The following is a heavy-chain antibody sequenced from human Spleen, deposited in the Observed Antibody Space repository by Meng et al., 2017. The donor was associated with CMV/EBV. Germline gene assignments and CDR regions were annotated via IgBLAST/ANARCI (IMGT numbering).Heavy chain of an antibody. CDR2: IYYSGGT. CDR3: ARGGSSRFGELSLPFDP. V-gene: IGHV4-30-4*08. Sequence: SCTVSGGSLSSGDYYWSWIRQPPGKGLEWIGYIYYSGGTNYNPSLKSRVTISVDTSKNQLSLKLSSVTAADTAVYYCARGGSSRFGELSLPFDPWGQGTLVTVSS. D-gene: IGHD3-10*01. J-gene: IGHJ5*02. CDR1: GGSLSSGDYY.